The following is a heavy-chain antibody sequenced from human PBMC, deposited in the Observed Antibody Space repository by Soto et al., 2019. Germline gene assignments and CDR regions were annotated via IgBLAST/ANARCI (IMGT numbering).Heavy chain of an antibody. CDR3: DRDLWVDPEIYYYGMDV. CDR1: GDSISSADYY. V-gene: IGHV4-30-4*01. D-gene: IGHD5-12*01. J-gene: IGHJ6*02. CDR2: IFYSGTT. Sequence: QVQLQESGPGLVRPSQTLSLTCTVSGDSISSADYYWSWIRQTPGKGLEWIGHIFYSGTTYYNTSLKSRLTISVDTSKNHFSPRLTSVTAADPAVYYCDRDLWVDPEIYYYGMDVWGQGTTVTVSS.